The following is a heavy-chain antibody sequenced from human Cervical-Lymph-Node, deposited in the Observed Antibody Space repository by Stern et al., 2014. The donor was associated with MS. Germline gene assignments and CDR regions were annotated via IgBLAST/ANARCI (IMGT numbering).Heavy chain of an antibody. D-gene: IGHD4-17*01. Sequence: QVQLVQSGAEVKKPGASVKVSCKASGYTFTSYYMHWVRQAPGQGLEWMGIINPSGGSTSYAQKFQGRVTMTRDTSTSTVYMELSSLRSEDTAVYYCATSYGAPYYFDYWGQGTLVTVSS. J-gene: IGHJ4*02. CDR1: GYTFTSYY. CDR2: INPSGGST. V-gene: IGHV1-46*03. CDR3: ATSYGAPYYFDY.